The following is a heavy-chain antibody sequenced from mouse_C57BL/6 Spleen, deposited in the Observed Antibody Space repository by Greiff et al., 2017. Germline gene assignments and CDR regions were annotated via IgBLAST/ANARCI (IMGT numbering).Heavy chain of an antibody. CDR2: LGGGGGNT. V-gene: IGHV5-9*01. CDR3: ASPPYYCGGI. D-gene: IGHD1-1*01. CDR1: GFTFSSYT. J-gene: IGHJ1*03. Sequence: EVQLVESGGGLVKPGGSLKLSCAASGFTFSSYTMSWVRQTPAKRLEWVTTLGGGGGNTYSPDSVQGRFPSSRDNAENTLYLQMSSLRSEDTALYYCASPPYYCGGIWGRGTTVTVSS.